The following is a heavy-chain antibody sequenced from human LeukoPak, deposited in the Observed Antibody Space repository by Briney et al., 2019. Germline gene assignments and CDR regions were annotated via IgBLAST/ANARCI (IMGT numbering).Heavy chain of an antibody. Sequence: PSETLSLTCTVSGGSINNDNYYWSWIRQHPGKGLEWIGYIYYSGSAYYNPSLKSRVTISVDTSENQFSLKLSSVTAADTAVYYCARVNYGSATKEDYWGQGTLVTVSS. D-gene: IGHD3-10*01. V-gene: IGHV4-31*03. CDR2: IYYSGSA. J-gene: IGHJ4*02. CDR3: ARVNYGSATKEDY. CDR1: GGSINNDNYY.